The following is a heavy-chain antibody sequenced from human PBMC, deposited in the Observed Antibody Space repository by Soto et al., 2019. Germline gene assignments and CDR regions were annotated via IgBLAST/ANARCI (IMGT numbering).Heavy chain of an antibody. V-gene: IGHV1-8*01. J-gene: IGHJ5*02. D-gene: IGHD5-18*01. Sequence: TSVKVSCKASGYTFTNNDVSWVRQATGQGLEWMGWMNPGSGDTGYAQKFQGRVTMTRDISIATAYMELNSLTSEDTAIYYCARMESFGSLNWFDPWGQGTLVTVSS. CDR2: MNPGSGDT. CDR1: GYTFTNND. CDR3: ARMESFGSLNWFDP.